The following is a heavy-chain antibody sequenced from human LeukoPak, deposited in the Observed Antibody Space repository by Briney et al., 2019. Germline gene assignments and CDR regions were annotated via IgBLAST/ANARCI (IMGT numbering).Heavy chain of an antibody. CDR3: ARGDVPAAILDD. CDR2: ISSSGSTI. D-gene: IGHD2-2*01. Sequence: GSLRLSCAASGFTFSDYYMSWIRQAPGKGLEWVSYISSSGSTIFYADSVKGRFTISRDNAKNSLYLQMNSLRAEDTAVYYCARGDVPAAILDDWGQGTLVTVSS. J-gene: IGHJ4*02. V-gene: IGHV3-11*01. CDR1: GFTFSDYY.